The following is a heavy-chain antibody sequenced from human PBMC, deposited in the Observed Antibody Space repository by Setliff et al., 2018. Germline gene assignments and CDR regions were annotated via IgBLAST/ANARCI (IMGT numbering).Heavy chain of an antibody. V-gene: IGHV3-11*01. CDR3: AKRGPYCSGGTCHYYFDY. D-gene: IGHD2-15*01. J-gene: IGHJ4*02. CDR2: IDPRGSPV. CDR1: GFTFIDYY. Sequence: GGSLRLSCAASGFTFIDYYMNWIRQTPRKGLEWISHIDPRGSPVDYVDSVKGRCTISRDNTKNLVYLQMNSLRAEDTAVYYCAKRGPYCSGGTCHYYFDYWGQGTLVPVS.